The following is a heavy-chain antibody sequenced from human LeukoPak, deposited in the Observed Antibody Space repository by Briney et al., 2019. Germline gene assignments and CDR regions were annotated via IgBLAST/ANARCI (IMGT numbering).Heavy chain of an antibody. CDR3: ARTAADCSGGSCYSGGIDF. Sequence: PGGSLRLSCAASGFTFSSYWMSWVRQAPGKGLEWVSVIYSGGSTYYADSVKGRFTISRDNSKNTLYLQMNSLRAEDTAVYYCARTAADCSGGSCYSGGIDFWGQGTLVTVSS. CDR2: IYSGGST. J-gene: IGHJ4*02. D-gene: IGHD2-15*01. V-gene: IGHV3-66*01. CDR1: GFTFSSYW.